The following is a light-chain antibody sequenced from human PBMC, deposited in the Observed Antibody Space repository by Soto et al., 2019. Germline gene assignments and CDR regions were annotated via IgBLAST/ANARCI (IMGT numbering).Light chain of an antibody. Sequence: DIQMTQSPSSLSASVGDRVTITCQASQDISNYLNWYHQKPGKAPKLLIYDASNLETGVPSRFSGSGSGTDFTFTISSLHPEDIATYYCQQYDNLPYTFGQGTKLEIK. CDR2: DAS. J-gene: IGKJ2*01. V-gene: IGKV1-33*01. CDR1: QDISNY. CDR3: QQYDNLPYT.